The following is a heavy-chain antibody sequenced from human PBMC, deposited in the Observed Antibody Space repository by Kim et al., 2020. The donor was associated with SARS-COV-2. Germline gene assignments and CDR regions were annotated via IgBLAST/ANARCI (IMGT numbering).Heavy chain of an antibody. V-gene: IGHV1-46*01. J-gene: IGHJ5*02. CDR2: INPGGGDT. CDR1: GYPFISHP. CDR3: ARDNGWPS. D-gene: IGHD2-8*01. Sequence: ASVKVSCKASGYPFISHPIHWVRQAPGQGLEYMGIINPGGGDTNYAQRFQGRVTMTRDTSTTTVYMELRSLRSEDTAVYYCARDNGWPSWGQGTLVTVSS.